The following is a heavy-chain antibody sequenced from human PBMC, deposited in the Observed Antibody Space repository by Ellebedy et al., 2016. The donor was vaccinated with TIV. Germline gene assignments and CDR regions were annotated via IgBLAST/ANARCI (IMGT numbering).Heavy chain of an antibody. CDR1: GFTVSSNY. V-gene: IGHV3-53*01. CDR3: TTGVSGYYYDFDY. Sequence: GGSLRLXCAASGFTVSSNYMSWVRQAPGKGLEWVSVIYSGGSTYYADSVKGRFTISRDNSKNTLYLQMNSLKTEDTAVYYCTTGVSGYYYDFDYWGQGTLVTVSS. CDR2: IYSGGST. D-gene: IGHD3-22*01. J-gene: IGHJ4*02.